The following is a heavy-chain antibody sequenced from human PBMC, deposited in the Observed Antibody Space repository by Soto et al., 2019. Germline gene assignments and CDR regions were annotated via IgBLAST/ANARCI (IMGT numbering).Heavy chain of an antibody. CDR2: ISSSSGTI. CDR1: AFTFSSYS. CDR3: ARGVDAFDI. J-gene: IGHJ3*02. Sequence: VQLVESGGGLVQPGGSLRLSCVASAFTFSSYSMNWVRQAPGKGLGWISYISSSSGTIYYADSVKGRFTTSRDNAKNSLYLQMNSLRAEDTAVYYCARGVDAFDIWGQGTMVTVSS. V-gene: IGHV3-48*01.